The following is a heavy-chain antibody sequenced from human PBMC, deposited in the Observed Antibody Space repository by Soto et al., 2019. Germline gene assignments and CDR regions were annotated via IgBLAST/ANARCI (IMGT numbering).Heavy chain of an antibody. CDR3: AKIAFSTYYDILTGYSGNWFDP. J-gene: IGHJ5*02. CDR2: ISGSGGST. V-gene: IGHV3-23*01. Sequence: GGSLRLSCAASGFTFSSYAMSWVRQAPGKGLEWVSAISGSGGSTYYADSVKGRFTISRDNSKNTLYLQMNSLRAEDTAVYYCAKIAFSTYYDILTGYSGNWFDPWGQGTLVTVSS. CDR1: GFTFSSYA. D-gene: IGHD3-9*01.